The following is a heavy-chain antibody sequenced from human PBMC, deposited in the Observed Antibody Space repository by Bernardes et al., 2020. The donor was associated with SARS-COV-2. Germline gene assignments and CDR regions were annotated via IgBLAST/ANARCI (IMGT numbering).Heavy chain of an antibody. Sequence: SETLSLTCTVSGGSITNPNGWSLVRQPPGKGLEWIGEYYHSGGTNYNPSLKSRVTISVDKSKNQFSLKMSSVTAADTAVYYCARPRPSNYGDYPLLYAFNICGQETMDTVSS. J-gene: IGHJ3*02. CDR3: ARPRPSNYGDYPLLYAFNI. CDR1: GGSITNPNG. D-gene: IGHD4-17*01. V-gene: IGHV4-4*02. CDR2: YYHSGGT.